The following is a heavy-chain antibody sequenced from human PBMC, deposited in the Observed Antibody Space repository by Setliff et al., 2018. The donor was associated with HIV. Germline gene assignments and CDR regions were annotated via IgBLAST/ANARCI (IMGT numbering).Heavy chain of an antibody. CDR3: ARVLMGIAAADEKLDY. CDR1: GFTFSRYG. V-gene: IGHV3-30*13. CDR2: ISYDGNHK. J-gene: IGHJ4*02. D-gene: IGHD6-13*01. Sequence: PGGSLRLSCAASGFTFSRYGMHWVRQAPGKGLEWVAVISYDGNHKYYADSVKGRFTISRDNSYYWLYLEMNSLRLEDTAVFYCARVLMGIAAADEKLDYWGQGTLVTVSS.